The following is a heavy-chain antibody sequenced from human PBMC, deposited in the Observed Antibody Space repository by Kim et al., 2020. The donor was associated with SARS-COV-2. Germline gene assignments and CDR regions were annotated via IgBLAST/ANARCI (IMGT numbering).Heavy chain of an antibody. CDR2: IVVGSGNT. V-gene: IGHV1-58*01. CDR3: AADTYCGGDCYPLVYYYGMDV. CDR1: GFTFTSSA. D-gene: IGHD2-21*01. J-gene: IGHJ6*02. Sequence: SVKVSCKASGFTFTSSAVQWVRQARGQRLEWIGWIVVGSGNTNYAQKFQERVTITRDMSTSTAYMELSSLRSEDTAVYYCAADTYCGGDCYPLVYYYGMDVWGQGTTVTVSS.